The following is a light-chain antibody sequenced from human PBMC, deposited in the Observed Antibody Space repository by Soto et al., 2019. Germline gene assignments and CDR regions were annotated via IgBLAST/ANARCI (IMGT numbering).Light chain of an antibody. CDR1: TGAVTSDHF. CDR3: LVSDNDDVV. J-gene: IGLJ2*01. V-gene: IGLV7-46*01. CDR2: DTS. Sequence: QAVVTQEPSLTVSPGGTVTLTCGSSTGAVTSDHFPSWFQQRPGQAPTTLIYDTSNKHSWTPARFSGSLRGGRAALTLSGALPEDEADYYCLVSDNDDVVFGGGTKVTVL.